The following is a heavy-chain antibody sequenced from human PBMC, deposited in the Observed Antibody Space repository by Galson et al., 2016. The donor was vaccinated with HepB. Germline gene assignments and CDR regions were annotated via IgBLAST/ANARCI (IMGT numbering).Heavy chain of an antibody. Sequence: SVKVSCKASGYTFSRNSIHWVRQAPGQRLEWMGWIIVGGGHTSYSPKFQGRVTITRDASANTVYMELSSLTDEDTAVYCCAREGSAGGGGVEYWGQGTLVTVSS. V-gene: IGHV1-3*01. D-gene: IGHD3-10*01. CDR2: IIVGGGHT. J-gene: IGHJ4*02. CDR3: AREGSAGGGGVEY. CDR1: GYTFSRNS.